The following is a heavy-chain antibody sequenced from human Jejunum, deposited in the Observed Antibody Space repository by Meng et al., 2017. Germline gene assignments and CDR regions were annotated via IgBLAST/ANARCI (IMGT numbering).Heavy chain of an antibody. V-gene: IGHV4-61*08. Sequence: HVEPQEVGPGRVLPLETLSLIFTVSGGSVGRAGYQRGWIRQPAGRGLEWIGYANTNYNPSLKLRVTISLDTSRNLFSLSLTSVTAADTAVYYCARDSMGSLDYWGQGILVTVSS. CDR1: GGSVGRAGYQ. D-gene: IGHD1-26*01. J-gene: IGHJ4*02. CDR2: ANT. CDR3: ARDSMGSLDY.